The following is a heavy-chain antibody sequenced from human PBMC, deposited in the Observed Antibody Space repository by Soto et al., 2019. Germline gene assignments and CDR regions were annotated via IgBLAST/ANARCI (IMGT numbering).Heavy chain of an antibody. CDR2: IIPIFGTT. J-gene: IGHJ6*02. CDR1: GGTFSSYA. D-gene: IGHD5-12*01. CDR3: ARDFGAYSGDDPYYYGMDV. V-gene: IGHV1-69*06. Sequence: QVQLVQSGAEVKKPGSSVKVSCKASGGTFSSYAISWVRQAPGQGLEWMGGIIPIFGTTNYAQKFQGRVTITADKSTSTAYMELSSLRSEDTAVYYCARDFGAYSGDDPYYYGMDVWGQGTTVTVSS.